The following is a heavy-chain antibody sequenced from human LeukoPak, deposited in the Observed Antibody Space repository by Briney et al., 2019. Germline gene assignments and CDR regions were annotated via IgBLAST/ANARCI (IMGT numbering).Heavy chain of an antibody. CDR3: ARDSSVWYNDY. J-gene: IGHJ4*02. V-gene: IGHV1-3*01. D-gene: IGHD6-19*01. CDR1: GYTFTSYI. Sequence: ASVKVSCKASGYTFTSYIIHWVRQAPGQRLEWMGWINAGNANTKYSQKFQGRVTTTRDTSASTAYMELSSLTSEDTAVYYCARDSSVWYNDYWGQGTLVTVSS. CDR2: INAGNANT.